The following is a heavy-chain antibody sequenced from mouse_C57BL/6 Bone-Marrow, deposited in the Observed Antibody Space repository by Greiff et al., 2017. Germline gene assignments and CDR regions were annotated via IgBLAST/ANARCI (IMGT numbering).Heavy chain of an antibody. J-gene: IGHJ3*01. CDR1: GYTFTSYW. CDR2: IDPSDSYT. Sequence: QVQLQQSGAELVMPGASVKLSCKASGYTFTSYWMHWVKQRPGQGLEWIGEIDPSDSYTNYNQKFKGKSTLTVDKSSSTAYMQLSSLTSEDSAVYYCARDYGYDVGAWFAYWGQGTLVTVSA. CDR3: ARDYGYDVGAWFAY. D-gene: IGHD2-2*01. V-gene: IGHV1-69*01.